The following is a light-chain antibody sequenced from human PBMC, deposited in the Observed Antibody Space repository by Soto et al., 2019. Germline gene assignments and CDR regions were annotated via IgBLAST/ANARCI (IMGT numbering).Light chain of an antibody. J-gene: IGKJ5*01. CDR3: PQSYRNPT. CDR1: QSIRGS. V-gene: IGKV1-39*01. CDR2: GAS. Sequence: DIQMTQSPSSLSASVRDRVTITCRASQSIRGSLNWYQQKPGKAPKLLIYGASTLQSGVQSRFSVIGSGTDYTLTISSLQPEEFAIYDCPQSYRNPTFGQGTRLEIK.